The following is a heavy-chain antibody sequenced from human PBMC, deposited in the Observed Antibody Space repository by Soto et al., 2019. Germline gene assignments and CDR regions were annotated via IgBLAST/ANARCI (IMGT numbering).Heavy chain of an antibody. Sequence: GVTLRISCAASGFTFSSYSMNWVRQAPGKGLEWVSYISSSSSTIYYADSVKGRFTISRDNAKNSLYLQMSSLRDEDTAVYYCARASSSHYYGMDVWGQGTTVTVSS. D-gene: IGHD6-6*01. V-gene: IGHV3-48*02. CDR3: ARASSSHYYGMDV. CDR1: GFTFSSYS. J-gene: IGHJ6*02. CDR2: ISSSSSTI.